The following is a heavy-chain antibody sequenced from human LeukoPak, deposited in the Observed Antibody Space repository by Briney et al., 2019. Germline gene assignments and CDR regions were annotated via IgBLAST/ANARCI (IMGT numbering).Heavy chain of an antibody. Sequence: SETLSLTCTVSGGSISSYYWSWIRQPPGKGLEWIGEINHSGSTNYNPSLKSRVTISVDTSKNQFSLKLSSVTAADTAVYYCARDGSDDAFDIWGQGTMVTVSS. D-gene: IGHD5-12*01. V-gene: IGHV4-34*01. CDR3: ARDGSDDAFDI. J-gene: IGHJ3*02. CDR1: GGSISSYY. CDR2: INHSGST.